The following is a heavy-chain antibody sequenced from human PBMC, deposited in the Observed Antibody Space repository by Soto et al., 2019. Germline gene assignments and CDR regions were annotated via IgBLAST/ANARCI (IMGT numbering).Heavy chain of an antibody. Sequence: GGSLRLSCAASGFTFSSYSMNWVRQAPGKGLEWVSYISSSSSTIYYADSVKGRFTISRDNAKNSLYLQMNSLRDEDTAVYYCARGRWAITMIVVVSSDYYYYRMDVQGRGTTVTVSS. CDR2: ISSSSSTI. J-gene: IGHJ6*02. CDR1: GFTFSSYS. D-gene: IGHD3-22*01. V-gene: IGHV3-48*02. CDR3: ARGRWAITMIVVVSSDYYYYRMDV.